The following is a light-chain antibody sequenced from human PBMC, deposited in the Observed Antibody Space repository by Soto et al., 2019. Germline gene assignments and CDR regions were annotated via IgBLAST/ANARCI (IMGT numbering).Light chain of an antibody. CDR3: HHYGTSPPNT. Sequence: EIVLTQSPGTLSLSPGGRATLSCRASQTLGTKYLAWYQQKPGQAPSLLIYDTSNRATGVPDRFSCSGSGTDFTLTISRLEPEDFAVYYCHHYGTSPPNTFGQGTKLEIK. J-gene: IGKJ2*01. CDR2: DTS. CDR1: QTLGTKY. V-gene: IGKV3-20*01.